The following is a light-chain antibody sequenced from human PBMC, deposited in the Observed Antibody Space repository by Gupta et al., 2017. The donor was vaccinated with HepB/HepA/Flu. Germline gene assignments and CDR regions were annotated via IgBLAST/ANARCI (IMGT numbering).Light chain of an antibody. Sequence: EIVMTQSPATLSVSPGERATLSCRASQSVSGNLAWYRQKPGQAPRLLIYDASTRDTGIPDRFSVSGCGKEFSLTISSRQSEDFAVYYCQQHNNSPPITFGQGTQVEIK. CDR3: QQHNNSPPIT. CDR1: QSVSGN. V-gene: IGKV3-15*01. CDR2: DAS. J-gene: IGKJ5*01.